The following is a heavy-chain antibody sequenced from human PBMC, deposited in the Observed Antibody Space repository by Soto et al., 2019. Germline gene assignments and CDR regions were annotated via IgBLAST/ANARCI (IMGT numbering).Heavy chain of an antibody. V-gene: IGHV5-10-1*01. CDR2: IDPSDSYT. D-gene: IGHD2-15*01. CDR3: ARRGNSNYYYGMDV. CDR1: GYSFTSYW. Sequence: ESLKIACKGSGYSFTSYWISWVRQMPGKGLEWMGRIDPSDSYTNYSPSFQGHVTISADKSISTAYLQWSSLKASDTAMYYCARRGNSNYYYGMDVWGQGTTVTVSS. J-gene: IGHJ6*02.